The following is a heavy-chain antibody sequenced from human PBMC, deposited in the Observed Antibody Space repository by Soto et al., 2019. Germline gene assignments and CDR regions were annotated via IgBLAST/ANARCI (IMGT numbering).Heavy chain of an antibody. CDR3: ARGGYYLEEPDAFDI. Sequence: PSETLSLTCTVSGGSISSGDYYWSWIRQPPGKGLEWIGYIYYSGSTYYNPSLKSRVTISVDTSKNQFSLKLSSVTAADTAVYYCARGGYYLEEPDAFDIWGQGTMVTVSS. CDR2: IYYSGST. CDR1: GGSISSGDYY. D-gene: IGHD3-22*01. V-gene: IGHV4-30-4*01. J-gene: IGHJ3*02.